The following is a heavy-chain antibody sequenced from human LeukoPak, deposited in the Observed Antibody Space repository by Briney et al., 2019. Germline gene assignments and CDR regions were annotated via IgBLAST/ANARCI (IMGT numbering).Heavy chain of an antibody. V-gene: IGHV4-4*07. CDR2: IYTSGST. D-gene: IGHD6-13*01. Sequence: SETLSLACTVSGGAISSYYWSWIRQPAGKGLEWIGRIYTSGSTNYNPSLKSRVTMSVDTSKNQFSLKPSSVTAADTAVYYCARDRREIAAAVHYWYFDLWGRGTLVTVSS. CDR3: ARDRREIAAAVHYWYFDL. J-gene: IGHJ2*01. CDR1: GGAISSYY.